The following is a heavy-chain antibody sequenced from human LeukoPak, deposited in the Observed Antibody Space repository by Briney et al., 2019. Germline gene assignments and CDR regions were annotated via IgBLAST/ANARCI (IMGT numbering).Heavy chain of an antibody. CDR1: GFTFSSYG. V-gene: IGHV3-30*02. D-gene: IGHD1-26*01. J-gene: IGHJ4*02. CDR2: IRYDGSNK. Sequence: GGSLRLSCAASGFTFSSYGMHWVRQAPGKGLEWVAFIRYDGSNKYYADSVKGRFTISRDNSKNTLYLQMNSLRAEDTAVYYCAKDGVGAMAVYYFDYWGQGTLVTVSS. CDR3: AKDGVGAMAVYYFDY.